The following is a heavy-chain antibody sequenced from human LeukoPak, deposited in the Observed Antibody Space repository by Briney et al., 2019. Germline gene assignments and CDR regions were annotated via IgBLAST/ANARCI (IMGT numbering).Heavy chain of an antibody. CDR2: INYSGTT. D-gene: IGHD4-11*01. CDR3: ARAEINDYSRY. CDR1: GGSISSSSYY. Sequence: PSETLSLTCTVSGGSISSSSYYWGWIRQPPGKGLEWIGSINYSGTTYDNPSLRSRVTISIDTSKNQVFLKMRSMTAADTAQYYCARAEINDYSRYWGQGILVIVSS. V-gene: IGHV4-39*01. J-gene: IGHJ4*02.